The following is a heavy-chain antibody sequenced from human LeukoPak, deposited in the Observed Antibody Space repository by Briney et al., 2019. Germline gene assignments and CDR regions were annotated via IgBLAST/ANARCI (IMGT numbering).Heavy chain of an antibody. D-gene: IGHD3-10*01. CDR2: ISSSSSYI. J-gene: IGHJ4*02. CDR1: GFTFSSYS. Sequence: GSLRLSCAASGFTFSSYSMNWVRQAPGKGLEWVSFISSSSSYIYYADSVKGRFTISRDNAKNSLYLQMNSLRAEDTAVYYCARGEYGSGSYHIDYWGQGTLVTVSS. V-gene: IGHV3-21*01. CDR3: ARGEYGSGSYHIDY.